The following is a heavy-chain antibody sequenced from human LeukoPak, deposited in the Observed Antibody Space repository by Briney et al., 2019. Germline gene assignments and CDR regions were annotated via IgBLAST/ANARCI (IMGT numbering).Heavy chain of an antibody. J-gene: IGHJ5*02. Sequence: SETLSLTCTVSGGSISSYYWSWIRQPPGKGREGIGYIYYSGSTNYNPSLKSRVTISVDTSKNQFSLKLSSVTAADTAVYYCARRLYYYDSSGEANWFDPWGQGTLVTVSS. CDR2: IYYSGST. D-gene: IGHD3-22*01. V-gene: IGHV4-59*08. CDR1: GGSISSYY. CDR3: ARRLYYYDSSGEANWFDP.